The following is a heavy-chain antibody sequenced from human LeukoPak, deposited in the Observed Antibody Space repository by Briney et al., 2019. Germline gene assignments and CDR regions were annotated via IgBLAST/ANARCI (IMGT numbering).Heavy chain of an antibody. V-gene: IGHV3-7*01. D-gene: IGHD2-15*01. J-gene: IGHJ4*02. CDR3: ARDTGCAGGTCFSFYDY. CDR1: GFTFSTYW. CDR2: IKQDGSQK. Sequence: PGGSLRLSCAASGFTFSTYWMTSVRQATGKGLEWVANIKQDGSQKYYVDSVKGRFTISRDNAKNSLYLQMDSLRAEDTAVYYCARDTGCAGGTCFSFYDYWGQGTLVTISS.